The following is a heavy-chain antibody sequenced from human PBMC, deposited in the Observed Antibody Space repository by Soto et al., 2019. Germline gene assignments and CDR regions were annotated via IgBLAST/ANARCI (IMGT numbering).Heavy chain of an antibody. CDR3: ATTYYFGSGSAY. D-gene: IGHD3-10*01. CDR1: GGSISSSSYY. CDR2: IYYSGST. Sequence: QLQLQESGPGLVKPSETLCLICAVSGGSISSSSYYWGWIRQPPGKGLEWIGSIYYSGSTYYNPSLKSRVTISVDTSKNQFSLQLSSVTATDTAVYYCATTYYFGSGSAYWGQRTLVTVSS. J-gene: IGHJ4*02. V-gene: IGHV4-39*01.